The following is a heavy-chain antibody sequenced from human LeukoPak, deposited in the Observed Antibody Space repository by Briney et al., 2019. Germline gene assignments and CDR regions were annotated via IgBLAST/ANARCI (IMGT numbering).Heavy chain of an antibody. Sequence: SQTLSLTCAVSGGSISSYYWSWIRQPPGKGLEWIGYIYTSGSTNYNPSLKSRVTISVDTSKNQFSLKLSSVTAADTAVYYCAGGSGYDPRDWGQGTLVTVSS. CDR1: GGSISSYY. CDR2: IYTSGST. CDR3: AGGSGYDPRD. V-gene: IGHV4-4*09. J-gene: IGHJ4*02. D-gene: IGHD5-12*01.